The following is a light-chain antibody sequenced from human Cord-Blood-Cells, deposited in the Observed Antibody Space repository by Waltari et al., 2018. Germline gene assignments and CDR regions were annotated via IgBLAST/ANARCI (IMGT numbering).Light chain of an antibody. J-gene: IGKJ3*01. Sequence: EIVLTQSPATLSLSPGERATLAGRASQSVSRYFAWYQQKPGQAPRLLIYDASNRATGIPARFSGSGSGTDFTLTISSLEPEDFAVYYCQQRSNWPPFTFGPGTKVDIK. CDR2: DAS. CDR1: QSVSRY. V-gene: IGKV3-11*01. CDR3: QQRSNWPPFT.